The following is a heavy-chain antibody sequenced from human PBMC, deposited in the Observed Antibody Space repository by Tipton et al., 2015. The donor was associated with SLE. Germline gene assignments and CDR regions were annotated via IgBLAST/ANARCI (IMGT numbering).Heavy chain of an antibody. CDR2: IYYSGST. J-gene: IGHJ4*02. Sequence: LRLSCTVSGGSISSSSYCWGWIRQPPGKGLEWIGSIYYSGSTYYNPSLKSRVTISVDTSKNQFSLNLSSVTAADTAVYYCARVGLVAPAAISSGVDYWGQGTLVTVSS. CDR1: GGSISSSSYC. D-gene: IGHD2-2*02. V-gene: IGHV4-39*07. CDR3: ARVGLVAPAAISSGVDY.